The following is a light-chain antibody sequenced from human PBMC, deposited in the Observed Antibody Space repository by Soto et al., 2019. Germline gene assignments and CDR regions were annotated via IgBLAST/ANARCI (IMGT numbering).Light chain of an antibody. Sequence: IVLTHSPGTLSFSPGEIATLSFRAIQSISNYLAWYQQKPGQAPRLLIYDASNRATGIPARFSGSGSGTDFTLTISSLEPEDFAVYYCQQTSNSPITFGQGTRLEI. CDR2: DAS. CDR3: QQTSNSPIT. CDR1: QSISNY. J-gene: IGKJ5*01. V-gene: IGKV3-11*01.